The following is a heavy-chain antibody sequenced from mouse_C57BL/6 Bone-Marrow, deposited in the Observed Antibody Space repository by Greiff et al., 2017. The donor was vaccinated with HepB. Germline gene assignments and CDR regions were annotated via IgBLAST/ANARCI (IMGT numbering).Heavy chain of an antibody. CDR2: IDPENGDT. CDR1: GFNIKDDY. D-gene: IGHD3-3*01. J-gene: IGHJ3*01. CDR3: TTGWAWFAY. Sequence: EVNVVASGAELVRPGASVKLSCTASGFNIKDDYMHWVKQRSEQGLEWIGWIDPENGDTEYASKFQGKATITADTSSNTAYLQLSSLTSEDTAVYYCTTGWAWFAYWGQGSRVTVSA. V-gene: IGHV14-4*01.